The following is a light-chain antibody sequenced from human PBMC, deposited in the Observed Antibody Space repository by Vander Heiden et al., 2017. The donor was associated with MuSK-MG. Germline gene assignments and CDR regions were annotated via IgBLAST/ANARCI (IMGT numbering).Light chain of an antibody. CDR3: QQSSTIPHT. CDR1: LTISTY. J-gene: IGKJ4*01. CDR2: GAS. Sequence: DIQMTQSPSSLSAFVGDRVTITCRASLTISTYLNWYHQKPGKAPQLLIYGASSLQSGVPSRFSGSGSGTEFSLTINTLQPEDFGVYYCQQSSTIPHTFGGGTKVDMK. V-gene: IGKV1-39*01.